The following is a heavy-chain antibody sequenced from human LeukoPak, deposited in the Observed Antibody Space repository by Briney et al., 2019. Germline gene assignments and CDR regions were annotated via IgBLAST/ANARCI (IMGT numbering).Heavy chain of an antibody. D-gene: IGHD2-2*01. CDR2: ISSSSSYI. CDR1: GFTFSRYT. V-gene: IGHV3-21*01. J-gene: IGHJ4*02. CDR3: ARDNCSSTSCPPTGFDY. Sequence: GGSLRLSCAASGFTFSRYTMNWVRQAPGKGLEWVSSISSSSSYIYYADSVKGRFTISRDNAKNSLYLQMNSLRAEDTAVYYCARDNCSSTSCPPTGFDYWGQGTLVTVSS.